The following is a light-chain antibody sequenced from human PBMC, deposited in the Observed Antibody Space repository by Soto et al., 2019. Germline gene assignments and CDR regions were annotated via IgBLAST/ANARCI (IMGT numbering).Light chain of an antibody. Sequence: EIVITQAPASLCVTPEVRATLSCRASQSVSSNLAWYQQKPGQTPRLLIYATSTRATGIPARFSGSGSGTDFTLTISCLQSEDFATYYCQQYYSYPLTCGGGTKV. CDR3: QQYYSYPLT. CDR2: ATS. CDR1: QSVSSN. J-gene: IGKJ4*01. V-gene: IGKV3-15*01.